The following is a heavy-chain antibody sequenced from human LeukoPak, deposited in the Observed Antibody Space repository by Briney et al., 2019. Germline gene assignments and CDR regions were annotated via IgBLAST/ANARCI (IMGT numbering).Heavy chain of an antibody. CDR2: IYHSGRT. D-gene: IGHD6-19*01. Sequence: SETLSLTCAVSGYSISSGYYWGWIRQPPGKGLEWIGSIYHSGRTYYNPSLKSRVTISVDTSKNQFSLKLSSVTAADTAVYYCARMGLAVAANWFDPWGQGTLVTVSS. CDR3: ARMGLAVAANWFDP. CDR1: GYSISSGYY. V-gene: IGHV4-38-2*01. J-gene: IGHJ5*02.